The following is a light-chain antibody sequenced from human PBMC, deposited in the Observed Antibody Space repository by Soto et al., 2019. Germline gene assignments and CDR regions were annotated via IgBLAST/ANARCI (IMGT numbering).Light chain of an antibody. CDR2: DSS. CDR3: QQRSSGVT. CDR1: QSVSSY. V-gene: IGKV3-11*01. J-gene: IGKJ4*01. Sequence: EIVLTQSPATLSLSPGERATLSCRASQSVSSYLAWYQQKPGQAPRLLIYDSSNRATGIPGWFSGSGSGTDFTLTISSLEPEDFAVYYCQQRSSGVTFGGGTKVEI.